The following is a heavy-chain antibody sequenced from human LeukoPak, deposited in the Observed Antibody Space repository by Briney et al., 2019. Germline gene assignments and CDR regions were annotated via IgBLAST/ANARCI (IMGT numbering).Heavy chain of an antibody. Sequence: GGFLRLSCAASGFTLSDYAMAWVRQAPGKGLEWVSSISSSGNTYYADSVKGRFTMSRDNSKNTLYLQMNSLRAEDTAVYYCVRGLRGNYDYWGQGTLVTVSS. CDR3: VRGLRGNYDY. D-gene: IGHD1-7*01. CDR1: GFTLSDYA. CDR2: ISSSGNT. V-gene: IGHV3-23*01. J-gene: IGHJ4*02.